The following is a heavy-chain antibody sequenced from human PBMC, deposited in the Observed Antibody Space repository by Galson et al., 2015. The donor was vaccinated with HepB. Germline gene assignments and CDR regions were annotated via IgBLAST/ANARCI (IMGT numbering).Heavy chain of an antibody. Sequence: CAISGDSVSSNSAAWNWIRQSPSRGLEWLGRTYYRSKWYYDYAISVKSRITINPDTSKDQFSLQLNSVTPEDTAVYYCARAAAATYDAFDIWGQGTMVAVSS. CDR2: TYYRSKWYY. D-gene: IGHD6-13*01. J-gene: IGHJ3*02. CDR3: ARAAAATYDAFDI. V-gene: IGHV6-1*01. CDR1: GDSVSSNSAA.